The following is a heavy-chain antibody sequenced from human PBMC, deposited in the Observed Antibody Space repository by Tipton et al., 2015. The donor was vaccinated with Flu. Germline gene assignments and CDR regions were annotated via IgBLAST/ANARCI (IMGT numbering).Heavy chain of an antibody. CDR3: ARRGRTVRDAFDI. D-gene: IGHD3-10*01. V-gene: IGHV4-4*08. Sequence: TLSLTCTVSGDSISSYYWSWIRQPPGKRLEWIGYIYSSGSTNYNPSLKSRVTISPDTSKNQFSLRLTSVTAADTAVYYCARRGRTVRDAFDIGGQGRRVTVSA. CDR2: IYSSGST. CDR1: GDSISSYY. J-gene: IGHJ3*02.